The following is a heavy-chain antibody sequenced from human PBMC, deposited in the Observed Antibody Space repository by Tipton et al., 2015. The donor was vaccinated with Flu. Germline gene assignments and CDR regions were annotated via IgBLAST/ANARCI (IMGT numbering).Heavy chain of an antibody. CDR1: GDSISNYY. J-gene: IGHJ4*02. D-gene: IGHD3-16*01. CDR2: IYTSETT. Sequence: LRLSCTVSGDSISNYYWSWIRQPAGKGLEWIGRIYTSETTNYNPSLKSRVTMSVDTSKNQFSLKLNSVTAADAAVYYCSAWARGGRTPDYWGQGTLFTVSS. CDR3: SAWARGGRTPDY. V-gene: IGHV4-4*07.